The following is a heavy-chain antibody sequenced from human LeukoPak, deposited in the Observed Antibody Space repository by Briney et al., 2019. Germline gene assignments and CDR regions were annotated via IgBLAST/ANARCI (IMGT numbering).Heavy chain of an antibody. CDR1: GFTFSSYG. V-gene: IGHV3-33*08. J-gene: IGHJ4*02. CDR2: IWYDGVNK. CDR3: ARDRRVYFDY. D-gene: IGHD6-13*01. Sequence: GGSLRLSCAASGFTFSSYGMHWVRQTPGKGLEWVGTIWYDGVNKYYADAVKGRFTISRDNSKNTLYLQMNSLRAEDTAVYYCARDRRVYFDYWGQGTLVTVSS.